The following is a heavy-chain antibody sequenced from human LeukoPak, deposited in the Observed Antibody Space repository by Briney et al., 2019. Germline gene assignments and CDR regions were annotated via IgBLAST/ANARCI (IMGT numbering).Heavy chain of an antibody. CDR1: GFTFSSYS. CDR3: ARDALTYYDYVWGSFNLPDY. CDR2: ISSSSSYI. Sequence: GGSLRLSCAASGFTFSSYSMNWVRQAPGKGLEWVSSISSSSSYIYYADSVKGRFTISRDNAKDSLYLQMNSLRAEDTAVYYCARDALTYYDYVWGSFNLPDYWGQGTLVTVSS. V-gene: IGHV3-21*01. J-gene: IGHJ4*02. D-gene: IGHD3-16*01.